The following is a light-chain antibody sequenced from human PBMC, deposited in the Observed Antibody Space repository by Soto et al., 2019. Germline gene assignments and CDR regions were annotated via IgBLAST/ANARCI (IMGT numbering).Light chain of an antibody. Sequence: QSVLTQPASVSGSPGQSITISCTGTSSDVGGYNYVSWYQQHPGKAPKLTIYDVSNRPSGVSNRFSGSKSGNTASLTISGLQAEDEADYYCSSYTSSSPLVFGTGTKVTVL. V-gene: IGLV2-14*01. CDR2: DVS. CDR3: SSYTSSSPLV. J-gene: IGLJ1*01. CDR1: SSDVGGYNY.